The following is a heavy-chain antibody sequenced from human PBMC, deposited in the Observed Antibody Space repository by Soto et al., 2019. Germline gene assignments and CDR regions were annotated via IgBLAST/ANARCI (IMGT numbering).Heavy chain of an antibody. CDR3: ARAYTRRLPRRADYYYAMAV. V-gene: IGHV3-13*05. D-gene: IGHD2-2*02. Sequence: EVQLVESGGGLVQPGESLRLSCATSGFTFSNFDMHWVRQVPGKGLEWVSAIGAARDPYYLGSVKGRFTISRENAKNSLYLQINALRAGDSDVYYCARAYTRRLPRRADYYYAMAVCGQGTTVTVSS. CDR2: IGAARDP. J-gene: IGHJ6*02. CDR1: GFTFSNFD.